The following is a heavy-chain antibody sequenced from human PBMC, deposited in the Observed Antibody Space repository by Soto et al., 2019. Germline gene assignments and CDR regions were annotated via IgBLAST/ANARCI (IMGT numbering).Heavy chain of an antibody. CDR3: ASVAVVDYYDSSGFDY. J-gene: IGHJ4*02. Sequence: SVKVSCKASGGTFSSYAISWVRQATGQGLEWMGGIIPIFGTANYAQKFQGRVTITADESTSTAYMELSSLRSEDTAVYYCASVAVVDYYDSSGFDYWGQGTLVTVSS. D-gene: IGHD3-22*01. CDR2: IIPIFGTA. V-gene: IGHV1-69*13. CDR1: GGTFSSYA.